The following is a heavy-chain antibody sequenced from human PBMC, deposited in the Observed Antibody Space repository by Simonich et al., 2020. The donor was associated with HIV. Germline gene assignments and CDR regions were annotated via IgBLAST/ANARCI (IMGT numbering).Heavy chain of an antibody. V-gene: IGHV3-7*01. J-gene: IGHJ2*01. CDR3: ALGWGSGWYFDL. CDR1: GFTFRNHW. Sequence: EVQLVESGGGLVQPGGSLRLSCAASGFTFRNHWMTWVRQSPGKGVGWGAYINQDGCEKNYVDSVKGRFTISRDNAKNSLSLQMNSLRDEDTALYYCALGWGSGWYFDLWGRATLVTVSS. D-gene: IGHD7-27*01. CDR2: INQDGCEK.